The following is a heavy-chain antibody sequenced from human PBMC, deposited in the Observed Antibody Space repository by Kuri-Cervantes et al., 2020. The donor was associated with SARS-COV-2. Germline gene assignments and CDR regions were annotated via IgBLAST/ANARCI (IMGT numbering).Heavy chain of an antibody. J-gene: IGHJ4*02. Sequence: GESLKIYCASSGCTFSSYSMNWVRQAPGKGLEWVSSISSSSSYIYYADSVKGRFTISRDNSKNPLYLQMNSLRAEDTAVCYCAKEMGYCSSTTCPIDYWGQGTLVTVSS. CDR3: AKEMGYCSSTTCPIDY. CDR2: ISSSSSYI. V-gene: IGHV3-21*04. CDR1: GCTFSSYS. D-gene: IGHD2-2*01.